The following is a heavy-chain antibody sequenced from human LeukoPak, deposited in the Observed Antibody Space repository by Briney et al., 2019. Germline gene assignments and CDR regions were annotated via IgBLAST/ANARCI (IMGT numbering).Heavy chain of an antibody. Sequence: GGSLRLSCAASGFTFSSHVMHWVRQAPGKGLEWVAVISSDGSSKYYADSVKGRLTISRDNSKNTLYLQMKSLRAEDTAVYYCAREGTTIVVALDYWGQGTLVTVSS. D-gene: IGHD3-22*01. CDR1: GFTFSSHV. J-gene: IGHJ4*02. CDR3: AREGTTIVVALDY. CDR2: ISSDGSSK. V-gene: IGHV3-30-3*01.